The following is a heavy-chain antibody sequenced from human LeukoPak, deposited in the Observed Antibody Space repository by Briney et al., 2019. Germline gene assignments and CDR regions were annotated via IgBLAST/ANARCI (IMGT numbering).Heavy chain of an antibody. V-gene: IGHV1-2*06. CDR1: GYTFTDYY. CDR2: INPSSGDA. J-gene: IGHJ3*01. D-gene: IGHD2-2*01. CDR3: VRAIIGYCTSTTCPTNAFDF. Sequence: ASVKVSCKASGYTFTDYYMHWVRQAPGQGLEWMGRINPSSGDANYPQNFRGRVTMTRDTSRNIAYMELSSLRPDDTAVYYCVRAIIGYCTSTTCPTNAFDFWGQGTMVTVSS.